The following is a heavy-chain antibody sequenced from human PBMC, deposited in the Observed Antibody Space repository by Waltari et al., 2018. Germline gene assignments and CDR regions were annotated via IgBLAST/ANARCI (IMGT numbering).Heavy chain of an antibody. Sequence: QVQLQQWGAGLLKPSETLSLTCAVYGGSFSGFYWSWLRQPPGKGLEWIGESKHSGSTKYNPSLKSRVTISVDTSKNQFTLKLSSVTAADTAVYYCARGRPRILNSSSWYVRYFDLWGRGTLVTVSS. D-gene: IGHD6-13*01. J-gene: IGHJ2*01. V-gene: IGHV4-34*01. CDR1: GGSFSGFY. CDR3: ARGRPRILNSSSWYVRYFDL. CDR2: SKHSGST.